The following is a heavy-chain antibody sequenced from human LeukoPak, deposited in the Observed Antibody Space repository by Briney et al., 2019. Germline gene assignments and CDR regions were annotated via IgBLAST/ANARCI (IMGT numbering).Heavy chain of an antibody. V-gene: IGHV3-30*18. J-gene: IGHJ4*02. CDR2: ISYDGSNK. CDR3: AKDSDRYNWNDPPPHYFDY. Sequence: PGRSLRLSCAASGFTFSSYGMHWVRQAPGKGLEWAAVISYDGSNKYYVDSVKGRFTISRENSKNTLYLQMNSLRAEDTAVYYCAKDSDRYNWNDPPPHYFDYWGQGTLVTVSS. D-gene: IGHD1-20*01. CDR1: GFTFSSYG.